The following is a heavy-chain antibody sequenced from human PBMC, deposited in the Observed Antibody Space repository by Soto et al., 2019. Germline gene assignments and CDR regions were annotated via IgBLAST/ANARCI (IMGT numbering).Heavy chain of an antibody. CDR1: GGSISDGGYF. V-gene: IGHV4-31*03. J-gene: IGHJ6*02. Sequence: QVQLQESGPGLVKPSQTLSLTCTVSGGSISDGGYFWSWIRQRPGTGLEWIGYTHYSRSAYCNPSLKSRVTISLDTSKRQFSLRLSSVTAADTAVYYCARLHGTGSYYHYYYGIDVWGQGTTVTVSS. D-gene: IGHD3-10*01. CDR3: ARLHGTGSYYHYYYGIDV. CDR2: THYSRSA.